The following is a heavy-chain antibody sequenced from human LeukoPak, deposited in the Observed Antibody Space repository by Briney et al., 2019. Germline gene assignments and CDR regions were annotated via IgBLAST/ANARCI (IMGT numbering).Heavy chain of an antibody. V-gene: IGHV3-74*01. CDR2: INGDGSST. Sequence: GGSLRLSCAASGFTFSSYWMHWVRQAPGKGLVWVSRINGDGSSTTYVDSVMGRLTISRDNAKNTLYLQMNSVRAEDTAVYYCARGNIAAAGIHYWGQGTLVIVSS. D-gene: IGHD6-13*01. CDR3: ARGNIAAAGIHY. J-gene: IGHJ4*02. CDR1: GFTFSSYW.